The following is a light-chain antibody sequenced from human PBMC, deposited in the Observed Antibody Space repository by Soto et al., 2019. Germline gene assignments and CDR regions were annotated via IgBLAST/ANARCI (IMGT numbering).Light chain of an antibody. J-gene: IGLJ2*01. CDR1: SSDVGGYKY. CDR2: EVS. CDR3: SSYTSSTLVV. V-gene: IGLV2-14*01. Sequence: QSALTPPASVSGSPGQSITISCTGTSSDVGGYKYVSWYQQHPGKAPKLMIYEVSNRPSGVSNRFSGSKSGNTASLTISGLQPEDEADYYCSSYTSSTLVVFGGGTKLTVL.